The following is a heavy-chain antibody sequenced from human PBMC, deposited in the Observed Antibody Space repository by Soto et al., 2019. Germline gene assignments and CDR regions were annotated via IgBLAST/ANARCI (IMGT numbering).Heavy chain of an antibody. CDR1: GGTFRRDA. CDR3: ARSGSTVIVVVNGYYYYAMDV. D-gene: IGHD3-22*01. Sequence: QVQLVQSGAEVKKPGSSVKVSCKASGGTFRRDAISWVRQAPGQGLEWMGGIIPISGTAHYAQKFQGRVAITADESTSTAYMELRSLRSEDTAVYYCARSGSTVIVVVNGYYYYAMDVWGQGTTVTVSS. J-gene: IGHJ6*02. CDR2: IIPISGTA. V-gene: IGHV1-69*12.